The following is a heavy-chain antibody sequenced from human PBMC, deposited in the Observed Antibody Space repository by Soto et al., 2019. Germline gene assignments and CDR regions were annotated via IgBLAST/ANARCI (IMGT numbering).Heavy chain of an antibody. CDR2: IKSDGSST. V-gene: IGHV3-74*01. CDR1: GFSFSNYW. J-gene: IGHJ6*03. CDR3: ARGDSSDYYYYYMDV. Sequence: PGGSLRLSCAASGFSFSNYWMHWVRQAPGKGLVWVSRIKSDGSSTSYADSVKGRFTISRDNAKNTLHLQMNSLRAEDTAVYYCARGDSSDYYYYYMDVWGKGTTVTVSS. D-gene: IGHD3-16*01.